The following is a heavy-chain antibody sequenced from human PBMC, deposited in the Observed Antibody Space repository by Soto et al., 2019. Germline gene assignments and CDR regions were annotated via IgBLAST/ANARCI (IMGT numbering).Heavy chain of an antibody. CDR2: ISAYNGYT. V-gene: IGHV1-18*01. CDR3: ARYPTIFGVVQNYGMDV. Sequence: ASVKVSCKASGYTFTTFGISWVRQAPGQGLEWMGWISAYNGYTNYAQKLQGRVTMTTDTSTSTAYMELRSLRSDDTAVYYCARYPTIFGVVQNYGMDVWGQGTTVTVSS. D-gene: IGHD3-3*01. J-gene: IGHJ6*02. CDR1: GYTFTTFG.